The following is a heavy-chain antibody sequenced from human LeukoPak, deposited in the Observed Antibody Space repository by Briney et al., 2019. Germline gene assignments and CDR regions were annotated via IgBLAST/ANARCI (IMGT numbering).Heavy chain of an antibody. CDR3: ARLGGRFGELIDY. D-gene: IGHD3-10*01. V-gene: IGHV4-39*07. J-gene: IGHJ4*02. CDR2: IYHSGST. CDR1: GGSISSGSYY. Sequence: SETLSLTCTVSGGSISSGSYYWSWIRQPAGKGLEWIGSIYHSGSTYYNPSLKSRVTISADTSKNQFSLKLSSVTAADTAVYYCARLGGRFGELIDYWGQGTLVTVSS.